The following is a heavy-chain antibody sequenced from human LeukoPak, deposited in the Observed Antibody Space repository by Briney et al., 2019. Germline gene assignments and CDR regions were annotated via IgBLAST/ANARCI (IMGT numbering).Heavy chain of an antibody. J-gene: IGHJ4*02. CDR1: GGSISSYY. CDR2: IYYSGST. CDR3: ARHPCSGGSCYSIDY. D-gene: IGHD2-15*01. Sequence: SETLSLTCTVSGGSISSYYWSWIRQPPGKGLEWIGYIYYSGSTNYNPSLKSRVTISVDTSKHQFSLKLSSVTAADTAVYYCARHPCSGGSCYSIDYWGQGTLVTVSS. V-gene: IGHV4-59*08.